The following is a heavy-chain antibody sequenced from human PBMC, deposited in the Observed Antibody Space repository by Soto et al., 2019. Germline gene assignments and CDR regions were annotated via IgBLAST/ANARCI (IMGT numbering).Heavy chain of an antibody. Sequence: SETLSLTCTVSGGSFKSGSYSWSWIRRPPGKGLEWIGYVYHTGRTSYNPSLKSRVSISMDTSKNQFSLNLDSVTAADTAVYFCARDFAHFDSWGQGTLVTVSS. CDR3: ARDFAHFDS. CDR2: VYHTGRT. J-gene: IGHJ4*02. D-gene: IGHD3-3*01. CDR1: GGSFKSGSYS. V-gene: IGHV4-61*01.